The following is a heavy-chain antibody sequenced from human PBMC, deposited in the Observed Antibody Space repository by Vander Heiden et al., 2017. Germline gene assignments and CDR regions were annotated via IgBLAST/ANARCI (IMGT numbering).Heavy chain of an antibody. Sequence: QLQLQESGPGLVKPSETLSLTCTVSGGSISSSSYYWGWIRQPPGKGLEWIGSIYYSGSTYYNPSLKSRVTISVDTSKNQFSLKLSSVTAADTAVYYCASAYYDILIGYYYGMDVWGQGNTVTVSS. CDR3: ASAYYDILIGYYYGMDV. J-gene: IGHJ6*02. V-gene: IGHV4-39*01. CDR1: GGSISSSSYY. CDR2: IYYSGST. D-gene: IGHD3-9*01.